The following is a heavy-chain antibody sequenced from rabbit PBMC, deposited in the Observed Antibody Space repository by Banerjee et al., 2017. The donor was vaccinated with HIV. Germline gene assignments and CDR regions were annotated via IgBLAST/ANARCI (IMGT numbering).Heavy chain of an antibody. CDR1: GVSFSSDY. J-gene: IGHJ6*01. V-gene: IGHV1S40*01. Sequence: QSLEESGGGLVKPGASLTLTCTASGVSFSSDYMCWVRQAPGKGLEWISCIAGGSSGFTYSATWAKGRFTISKTSSTTVTLQMTSLTVADRATYFCARDTGSSFSSYGMDLWGQGTLVTVS. D-gene: IGHD8-1*01. CDR3: ARDTGSSFSSYGMDL. CDR2: IAGGSSGFT.